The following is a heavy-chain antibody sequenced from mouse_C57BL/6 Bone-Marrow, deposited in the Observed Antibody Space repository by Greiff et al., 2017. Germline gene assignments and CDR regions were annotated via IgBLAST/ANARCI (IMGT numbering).Heavy chain of an antibody. CDR1: GYAFSSYW. CDR2: IYPGGGDT. J-gene: IGHJ2*01. Sequence: VQLQQSGAELVKPGASVKISCKASGYAFSSYWMNWVKQRPGQGLEWIGQIYPGGGDTNYNGKFKGKATLTADKSSSTAYMQHSSLTSEDSAVYFCARLGYYGSNYYFDYWGQGTTLTVSS. CDR3: ARLGYYGSNYYFDY. V-gene: IGHV1-80*01. D-gene: IGHD1-1*01.